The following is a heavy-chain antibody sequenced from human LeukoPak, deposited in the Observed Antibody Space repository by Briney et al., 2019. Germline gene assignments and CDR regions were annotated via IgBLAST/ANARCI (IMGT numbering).Heavy chain of an antibody. J-gene: IGHJ5*02. CDR2: ISAYNGNT. CDR1: GYTFISYG. CDR3: ARVFPKDPYYDFWSGYSRGNWFDP. V-gene: IGHV1-18*01. D-gene: IGHD3-3*01. Sequence: ASVKVSCKASGYTFISYGISWVRQAPGQGLEWMGWISAYNGNTNYAQKLQGRVTMTTDTSTSTAYMELRSLRSDDTAVYYCARVFPKDPYYDFWSGYSRGNWFDPWGQGTLVTVSS.